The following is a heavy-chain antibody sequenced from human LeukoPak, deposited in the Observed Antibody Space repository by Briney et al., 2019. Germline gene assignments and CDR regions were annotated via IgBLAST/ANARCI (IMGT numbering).Heavy chain of an antibody. V-gene: IGHV3-30-3*01. J-gene: IGHJ1*01. Sequence: GGSLRLSCAASGLTFSSYAMHWVRQAPGKGLEWVAVISYDGSNKYYADSVKGRFTISRDNSKNTLYLQMNSLRAEDTAVYYCARDEDLGGYCTNGVCYTIQHWGQGTLVTVSS. CDR3: ARDEDLGGYCTNGVCYTIQH. D-gene: IGHD2-8*01. CDR2: ISYDGSNK. CDR1: GLTFSSYA.